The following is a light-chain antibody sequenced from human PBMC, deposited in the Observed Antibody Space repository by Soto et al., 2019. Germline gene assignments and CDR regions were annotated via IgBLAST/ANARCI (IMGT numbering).Light chain of an antibody. CDR3: CSYAGRSNVV. CDR2: EGY. J-gene: IGLJ2*01. Sequence: QSALTQPASVSGSPGQSITISCTGTSSDVGSYNLVSWYQQHPGKAPKLVIYEGYKRPSGVSNRFSGSKSGNTASLTISGLQAEDEADYYCCSYAGRSNVVFGGGTKLTVL. V-gene: IGLV2-23*01. CDR1: SSDVGSYNL.